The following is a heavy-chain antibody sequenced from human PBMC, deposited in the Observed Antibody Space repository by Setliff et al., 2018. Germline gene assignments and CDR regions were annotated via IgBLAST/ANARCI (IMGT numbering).Heavy chain of an antibody. J-gene: IGHJ4*02. Sequence: PSETLPSPALSLVSPSGVTTGAGYGSPLGRDWSGLDIFYSGSSNYNPSLQSRVSISVDTSKNQLSLKLDSLAAADTAVYFCARLPRTVTHFDYWGQGALVTVSS. CDR1: VSPSGVTT. CDR2: FYSGSS. V-gene: IGHV4-59*01. CDR3: ARLPRTVTHFDY. D-gene: IGHD4-17*01.